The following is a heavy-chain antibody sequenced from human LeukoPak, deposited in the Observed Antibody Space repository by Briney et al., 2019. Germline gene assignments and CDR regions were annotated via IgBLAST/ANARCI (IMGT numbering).Heavy chain of an antibody. CDR3: AKNGDRGAYCSGGTCYPYYYYYMDV. Sequence: GGTLRLSCAASGLTFSSYGMSWLRQSPGRGLEWVSAISTTGGTTYYADSVRRRFTISRDNSRNTLYLQMNSLRAEDTAIYYCAKNGDRGAYCSGGTCYPYYYYYMDVWGKGTTVTISS. J-gene: IGHJ6*03. CDR2: ISTTGGTT. V-gene: IGHV3-23*01. CDR1: GLTFSSYG. D-gene: IGHD2-15*01.